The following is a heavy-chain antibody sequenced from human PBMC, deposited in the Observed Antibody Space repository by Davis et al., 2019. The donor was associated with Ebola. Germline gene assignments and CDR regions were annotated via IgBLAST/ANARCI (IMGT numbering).Heavy chain of an antibody. D-gene: IGHD5-18*01. CDR1: GFTFSTYN. CDR3: ARGFSSGIFDN. Sequence: PGGSLRLSCSASGFTFSTYNMNWVRQAPGKGLEWLSYIGTSPTSVYYADSVRGRFTVSRDNAKNSVYLQMNSLRDEDTAMYYCARGFSSGIFDNWGQGTLVTVSS. CDR2: IGTSPTSV. V-gene: IGHV3-48*02. J-gene: IGHJ4*02.